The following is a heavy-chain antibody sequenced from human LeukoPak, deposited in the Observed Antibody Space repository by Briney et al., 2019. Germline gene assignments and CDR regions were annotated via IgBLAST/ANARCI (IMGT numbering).Heavy chain of an antibody. CDR1: GFTFSSYS. CDR2: ISSSSCYI. D-gene: IGHD3-10*01. CDR3: ARDDYGSGSYYYH. J-gene: IGHJ5*02. V-gene: IGHV3-21*01. Sequence: GGSLRLSCAASGFTFSSYSMNWVRQAPGKGLEWVSFISSSSCYIYYAESVKGRFTTSRDNAKNSLYLQMNSLRAEDTAVYYCARDDYGSGSYYYHWGQGTLVTVSS.